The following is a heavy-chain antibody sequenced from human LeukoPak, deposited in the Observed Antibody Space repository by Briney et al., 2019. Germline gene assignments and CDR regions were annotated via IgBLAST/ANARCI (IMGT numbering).Heavy chain of an antibody. CDR1: GFSFSTYA. V-gene: IGHV3-23*01. CDR3: ARRDHGDYGEEY. Sequence: TGGSLRLSCATSGFSFSTYAMSWVRQAPGKGLEWVSAISSSATSTYYADSVKGRFTISRDNSKNTLYLQLHSLRAEDTAVYYCARRDHGDYGEEYWGQGTLVTVSS. D-gene: IGHD4-17*01. CDR2: ISSSATST. J-gene: IGHJ4*02.